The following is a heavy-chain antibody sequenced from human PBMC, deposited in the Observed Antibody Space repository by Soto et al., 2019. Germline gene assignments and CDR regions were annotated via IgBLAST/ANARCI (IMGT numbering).Heavy chain of an antibody. CDR3: ASSRGELSYGPNRGGRFDY. D-gene: IGHD3-16*01. CDR2: INHSGST. Sequence: SETLSLTCAVYGGSFSGYYWSWIRQPPGKGLEWIGEINHSGSTNYNPSLKSRVTISVDTSKNQFSLKLSSVTAADTAVYYCASSRGELSYGPNRGGRFDYWGQGTLVTVSS. CDR1: GGSFSGYY. V-gene: IGHV4-34*01. J-gene: IGHJ4*02.